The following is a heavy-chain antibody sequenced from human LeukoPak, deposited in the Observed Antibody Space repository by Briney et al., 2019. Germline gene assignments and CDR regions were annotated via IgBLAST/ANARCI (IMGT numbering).Heavy chain of an antibody. CDR1: GFTFSTYG. CDR3: AKSYDNPNWCIHL. J-gene: IGHJ2*01. D-gene: IGHD3-10*01. CDR2: IWYDGNNK. V-gene: IGHV3-33*06. Sequence: GGSLRLSCAASGFTFSTYGMNWVRQAPGKGLEWVSIIWYDGNNKYYADSVKGRFTISRDNSKNTLYLQMNSLRADDTAVYYCAKSYDNPNWCIHLWGRGTLVTVSS.